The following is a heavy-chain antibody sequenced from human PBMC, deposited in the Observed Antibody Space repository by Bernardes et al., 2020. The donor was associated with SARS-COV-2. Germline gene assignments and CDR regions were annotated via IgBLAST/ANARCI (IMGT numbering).Heavy chain of an antibody. CDR1: GFTFSSYW. CDR3: VRDGIAAAGSADYYYYGMDV. Sequence: GGSLRLSCAASGFTFSSYWMSWVRQAPGKGLEWVANIKQDGSEKYYVDSVKGRFTISRDNAKNSLYLQMNSLRAEDTAVYYCVRDGIAAAGSADYYYYGMDVWGQGTTVTVSS. D-gene: IGHD6-13*01. J-gene: IGHJ6*02. V-gene: IGHV3-7*03. CDR2: IKQDGSEK.